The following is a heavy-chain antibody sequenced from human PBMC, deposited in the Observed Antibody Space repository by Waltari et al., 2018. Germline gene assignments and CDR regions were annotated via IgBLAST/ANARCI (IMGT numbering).Heavy chain of an antibody. V-gene: IGHV3-30*01. CDR2: ISYDGSNK. CDR3: ARQSLIVVVTSGGMDV. CDR1: GFTFSSYA. J-gene: IGHJ6*02. D-gene: IGHD2-21*02. Sequence: QVQLVESGGGVVQPGRSLRLSCAASGFTFSSYAMHWVRQAPGKGLEGLAVISYDGSNKYYADSVKGRFTISRDNSKNTLYLQMNSLRAEDTAVYYCARQSLIVVVTSGGMDVWGQGTTVTVSS.